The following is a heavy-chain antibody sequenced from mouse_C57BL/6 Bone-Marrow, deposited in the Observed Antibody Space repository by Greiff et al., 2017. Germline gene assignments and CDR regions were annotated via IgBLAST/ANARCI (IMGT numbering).Heavy chain of an antibody. J-gene: IGHJ4*01. V-gene: IGHV5-15*01. Sequence: EVQLMESGGGLVQPGGSLKLSCAASGFTFSDYGMAWVRQAPRKGPEWVAFISNLAYSIYYADTVTGRFTISRENAKNTLYLERSSLRSEDTAMYYCARHRTWYYAMDYWGQGTSVTVSS. CDR1: GFTFSDYG. CDR3: ARHRTWYYAMDY. CDR2: ISNLAYSI.